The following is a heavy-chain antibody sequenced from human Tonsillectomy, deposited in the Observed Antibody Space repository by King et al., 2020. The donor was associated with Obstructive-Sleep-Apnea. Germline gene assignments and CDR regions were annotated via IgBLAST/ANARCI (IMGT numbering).Heavy chain of an antibody. D-gene: IGHD3-22*01. Sequence: VQLVESGGGLVQPGGSLRLSCAASGFTVSSNYMSWGRQAPGNGLEWVSFIYSGGSTYYADSVKGRLPISRDNSKNTLYLQMNSLRAGDTAVYYCARAPAPYYYDSSGNPEMDVWGQGTTVTVSS. V-gene: IGHV3-66*01. CDR2: IYSGGST. CDR3: ARAPAPYYYDSSGNPEMDV. J-gene: IGHJ6*02. CDR1: GFTVSSNY.